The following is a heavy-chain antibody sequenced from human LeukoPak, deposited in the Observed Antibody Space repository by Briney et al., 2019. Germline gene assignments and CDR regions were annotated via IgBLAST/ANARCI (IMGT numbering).Heavy chain of an antibody. D-gene: IGHD6-13*01. CDR1: GGSISSSSYY. J-gene: IGHJ4*02. V-gene: IGHV4-39*07. CDR2: IYYSGST. CDR3: ARIKAAGFDYFDY. Sequence: HSETLSLTCTVSGGSISSSSYYWGWIRQPPGKGLEWIGSIYYSGSTYYNPSPKSRVTISVDTSKNQFSLKLSSVTAADTAVYYCARIKAAGFDYFDYWGQGTLVTVSS.